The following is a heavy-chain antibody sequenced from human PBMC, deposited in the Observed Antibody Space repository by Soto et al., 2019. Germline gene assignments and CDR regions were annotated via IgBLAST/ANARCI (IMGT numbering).Heavy chain of an antibody. CDR2: IYHSGST. J-gene: IGHJ4*02. D-gene: IGHD1-1*01. CDR3: AHRQSNWNDLVDY. Sequence: SETLSLTCAVSGYSISSGYYWGWIRQTPGKGLEWIASIYHSGSTYYNPSLKSRVTISVDTSKNQFSLKLTSVTAADTATYYCAHRQSNWNDLVDYWGQGTLVTVSS. V-gene: IGHV4-38-2*01. CDR1: GYSISSGYY.